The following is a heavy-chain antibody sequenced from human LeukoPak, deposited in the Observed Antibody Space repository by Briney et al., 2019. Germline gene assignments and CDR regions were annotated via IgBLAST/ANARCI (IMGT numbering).Heavy chain of an antibody. CDR1: GDSLTSSDFF. J-gene: IGHJ4*01. V-gene: IGHV4-39*01. D-gene: IGHD2-8*01. CDR3: ARIMEYQGGYFDY. CDR2: ISHSGST. Sequence: SETLSLTCTVSGDSLTSSDFFWGRIRQSPGWGLESIGVISHSGSTFYNESLRSRVTISVDTSRRQLALKLRSVTAADRGVYYCARIMEYQGGYFDYWGQGSLVSVSS.